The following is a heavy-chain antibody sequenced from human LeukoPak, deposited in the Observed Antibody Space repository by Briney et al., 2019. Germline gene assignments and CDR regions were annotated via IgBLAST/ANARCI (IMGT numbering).Heavy chain of an antibody. CDR2: ISGSGSST. V-gene: IGHV3-23*01. Sequence: PGGSLRLSCAASGFTFSSYGMSWVRQAPGKGLEWVSGISGSGSSTNHADSVKGRFTISRDNAKNALYLQMNSLRAEDTGVYFCARGQTLTFWGQGTLVTASS. CDR3: ARGQTLTF. CDR1: GFTFSSYG. J-gene: IGHJ4*02.